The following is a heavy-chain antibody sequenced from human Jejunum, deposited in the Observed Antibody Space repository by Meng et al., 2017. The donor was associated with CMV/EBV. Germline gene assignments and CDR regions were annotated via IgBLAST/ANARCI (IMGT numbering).Heavy chain of an antibody. CDR2: FYSSDTY. D-gene: IGHD1-26*01. CDR1: GGSINNYY. Sequence: GQLKESVQGLVKPSDTLSLTCTVSGGSINNYYWSWIRQSAGKGLEWIGRFYSSDTYNYHPSLNSRVTMSLDTSKKQFSLILSSVTAADTARYYCVRGPGASTREGFDHWGLGTLVTVSS. J-gene: IGHJ4*02. CDR3: VRGPGASTREGFDH. V-gene: IGHV4-4*07.